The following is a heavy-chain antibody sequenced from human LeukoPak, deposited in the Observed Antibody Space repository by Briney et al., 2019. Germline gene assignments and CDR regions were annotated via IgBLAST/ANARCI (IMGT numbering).Heavy chain of an antibody. CDR3: ARSGDYDSTYFDY. J-gene: IGHJ4*02. Sequence: ASVKVSCKASGGTSSTYAISWVRQAPGQGLEWMGRIIPILGIANYAQKFQGRVTITADKSTSTAYMELSSLRSEDTAVYYCARSGDYDSTYFDYWGQGTLVTVSS. CDR2: IIPILGIA. V-gene: IGHV1-69*04. D-gene: IGHD3-22*01. CDR1: GGTSSTYA.